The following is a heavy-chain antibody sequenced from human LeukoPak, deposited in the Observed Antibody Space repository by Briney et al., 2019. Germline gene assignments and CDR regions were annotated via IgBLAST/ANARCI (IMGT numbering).Heavy chain of an antibody. D-gene: IGHD4-17*01. V-gene: IGHV4-39*01. Sequence: SETLSLTSTVSGGSISSSSYYWGWIRQPPGKGLEWIGSIYYSGSTYYNPSLKSRVTISVDTSKNQFSLKLSSVTAADTAVYYCAETTVTTHGYDAFDIWGQGTMVTVSS. CDR3: AETTVTTHGYDAFDI. J-gene: IGHJ3*02. CDR1: GGSISSSSYY. CDR2: IYYSGST.